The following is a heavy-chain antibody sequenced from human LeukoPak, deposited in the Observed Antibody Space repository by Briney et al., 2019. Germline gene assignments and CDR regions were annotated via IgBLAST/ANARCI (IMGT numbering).Heavy chain of an antibody. D-gene: IGHD3-22*01. V-gene: IGHV4-38-2*02. CDR3: ARVMGYYYDSSGSAFDY. CDR2: IYYSGST. Sequence: SETLSLTCTVSGYSISSGYYWGWIRQPPGKGLEWIGSIYYSGSTYYNPSLKSRVTISVDTSKNQFSLKLSSVTAADTAVYYCARVMGYYYDSSGSAFDYWGQGTLVTVSS. J-gene: IGHJ4*02. CDR1: GYSISSGYY.